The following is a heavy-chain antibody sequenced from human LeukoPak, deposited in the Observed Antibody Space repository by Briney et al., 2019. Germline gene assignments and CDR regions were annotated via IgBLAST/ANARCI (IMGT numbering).Heavy chain of an antibody. V-gene: IGHV3-30*18. D-gene: IGHD6-13*01. CDR1: GFTFNRYG. CDR3: AKYSTEQQLVRYYGMDV. J-gene: IGHJ6*02. Sequence: PGGSLRLSCAASGFTFNRYGMHWVRQAPGKGLEWVAVISFDGKVSYYADSVKGRFTISRDNSKNTLYLQMNSLRAEDTAVYYCAKYSTEQQLVRYYGMDVWGQGTTVTVSS. CDR2: ISFDGKVS.